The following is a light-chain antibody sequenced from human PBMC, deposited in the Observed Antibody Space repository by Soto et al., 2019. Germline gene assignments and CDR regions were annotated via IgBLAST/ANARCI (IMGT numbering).Light chain of an antibody. V-gene: IGKV3-11*01. CDR2: DAS. CDR3: HKRSNSWT. J-gene: IGKJ1*01. CDR1: QSVSSY. Sequence: EIVLTQSPATLSLSPGERATLSCRASQSVSSYLAWYQQKPGQATRLLIYDASNRATGIPARFSGSGSGTDFTLTISRLEPEDFAVYYSHKRSNSWTFGQGPKVDIE.